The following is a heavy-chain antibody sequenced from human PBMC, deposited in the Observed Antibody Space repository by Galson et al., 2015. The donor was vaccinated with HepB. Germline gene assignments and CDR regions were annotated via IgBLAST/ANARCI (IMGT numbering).Heavy chain of an antibody. D-gene: IGHD3-22*01. V-gene: IGHV4-59*08. CDR1: GGSISTYY. CDR2: VYYSGNT. CDR3: ARHSDSSGYPWFDY. Sequence: ETLSLTCTVSGGSISTYYWTWIRQPPGKGLEWIGYVYYSGNTKYNPSLQSRVAISVDTSKNQFSLKLSSVTAADTAVYYCARHSDSSGYPWFDYWGQGTLVTVSS. J-gene: IGHJ4*02.